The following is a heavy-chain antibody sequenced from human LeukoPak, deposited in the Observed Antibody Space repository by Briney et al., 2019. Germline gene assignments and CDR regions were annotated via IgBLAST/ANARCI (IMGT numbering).Heavy chain of an antibody. CDR1: GFTFSSYG. CDR2: IYSGGST. V-gene: IGHV3-66*01. J-gene: IGHJ4*02. Sequence: GGSLRLSCAASGFTFSSYGMSWVRQAPGKGLEWVSVIYSGGSTYYADSVKGRFTISRDNSKNTLYLQMNSLRAEDTAVYYCARDQRYYDSSGYLYWGQGTLVTVSS. D-gene: IGHD3-22*01. CDR3: ARDQRYYDSSGYLY.